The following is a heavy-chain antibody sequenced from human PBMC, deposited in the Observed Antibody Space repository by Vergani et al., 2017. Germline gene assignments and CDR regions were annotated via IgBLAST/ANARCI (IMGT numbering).Heavy chain of an antibody. CDR2: IHHSGST. J-gene: IGHJ5*02. V-gene: IGHV4-34*01. CDR3: AGGTTHLIAAACRAWFDP. CDR1: GGSFSGYY. Sequence: QVQLQQWGAGLLKPSETLSLTCAVYGGSFSGYYWSWIRQPPGKGLEWIGEIHHSGSTNYNPRLESRVTISVDTSKNQFSLKLSSVTAADPAVYYCAGGTTHLIAAACRAWFDPWGQGTLVTVSS. D-gene: IGHD6-13*01.